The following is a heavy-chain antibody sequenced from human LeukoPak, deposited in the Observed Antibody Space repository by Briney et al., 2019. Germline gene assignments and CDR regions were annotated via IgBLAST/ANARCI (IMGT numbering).Heavy chain of an antibody. D-gene: IGHD3-22*01. J-gene: IGHJ4*02. V-gene: IGHV1-18*01. CDR3: ARDKPTYYYDSSGSYYFDY. CDR1: GYTFTSYG. CDR2: ISAYNGNT. Sequence: ASVKVSCTASGYTFTSYGISWVRQAPGQGLEWMGWISAYNGNTDYAQKLQGRVTMTTDTSTSTAYMELRSLRSDDTAVYYCARDKPTYYYDSSGSYYFDYWGQGTLVTVSS.